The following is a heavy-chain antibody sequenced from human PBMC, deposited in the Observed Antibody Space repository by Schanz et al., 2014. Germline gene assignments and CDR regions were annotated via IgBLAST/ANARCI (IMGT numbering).Heavy chain of an antibody. J-gene: IGHJ3*01. V-gene: IGHV1-18*01. D-gene: IGHD3-9*01. Sequence: QVQLVQSGGEVKKPGASATVSCKASGYTFNNHGISWVRQAPGQGLEWMGWISVYHGHTNYAEKVHGRVTMTTDTSTTTVYMELRGLRSDDTAVYYCARETTIITGGAFDVWGQGTMXTVSS. CDR2: ISVYHGHT. CDR1: GYTFNNHG. CDR3: ARETTIITGGAFDV.